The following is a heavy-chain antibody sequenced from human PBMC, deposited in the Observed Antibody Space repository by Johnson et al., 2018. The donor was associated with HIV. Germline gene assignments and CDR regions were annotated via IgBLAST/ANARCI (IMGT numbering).Heavy chain of an antibody. CDR3: ARDSSSWPGTDAFDI. CDR1: GFTVSCNY. V-gene: IGHV3-53*01. CDR2: IYSGGST. Sequence: VQLVESGGGLIQPGGSLRLSCAASGFTVSCNYMSWVRQAPGKGLEWVSVIYSGGSTYYADSVKGRFTISRDNSKNTLYLQMNSLRAEDTAVYYCARDSSSWPGTDAFDIWGQGTMVTVSS. D-gene: IGHD6-13*01. J-gene: IGHJ3*02.